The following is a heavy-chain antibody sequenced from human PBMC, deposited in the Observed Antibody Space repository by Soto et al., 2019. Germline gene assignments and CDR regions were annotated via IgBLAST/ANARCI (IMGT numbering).Heavy chain of an antibody. Sequence: ASVKVSCKASGGTFSSYAISWVRQAPGQGLEWMGGIIPIFGTANYAQKFQGRVTITADESTSTAYMELSSLRSEDTAVYYCARVTLRAEDAFDIWGQGTMVTVSS. CDR2: IIPIFGTA. CDR3: ARVTLRAEDAFDI. CDR1: GGTFSSYA. J-gene: IGHJ3*02. V-gene: IGHV1-69*13.